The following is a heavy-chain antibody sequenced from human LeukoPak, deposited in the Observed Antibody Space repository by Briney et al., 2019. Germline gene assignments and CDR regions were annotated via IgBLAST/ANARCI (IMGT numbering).Heavy chain of an antibody. CDR2: ISYDGSNE. V-gene: IGHV3-30*04. D-gene: IGHD1-14*01. Sequence: PGRSLRASCAPYGFTFSSYAMHWVRQAPSKGLGWLAFISYDGSNEYYADPVKGRFTISRDNSKNTLYLQMISLRAEDTAVYNCAKTRNRLDYWGQETLVTVSS. J-gene: IGHJ4*02. CDR3: AKTRNRLDY. CDR1: GFTFSSYA.